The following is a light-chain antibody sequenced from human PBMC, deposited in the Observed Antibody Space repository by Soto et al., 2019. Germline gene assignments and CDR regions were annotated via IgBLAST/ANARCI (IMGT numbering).Light chain of an antibody. CDR2: RAS. J-gene: IGKJ2*01. V-gene: IGKV3-15*01. CDR3: QQYNNWPYT. CDR1: QHVSSN. Sequence: EIVMTQSPATLSVSPGGSATLSCRASQHVSSNFAWYRQKPGQAPTLLIYRASTRATGIPARFSGSGSGTEFPLTISSPQSEDFAVYYCQQYNNWPYTFGQGTKLEIK.